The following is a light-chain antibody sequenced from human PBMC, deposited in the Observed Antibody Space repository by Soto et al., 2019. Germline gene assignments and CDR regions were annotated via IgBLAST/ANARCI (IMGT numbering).Light chain of an antibody. J-gene: IGKJ1*01. CDR2: GAS. Sequence: EIVMTQSPATLSVSPGERDTLSCRASQSVSSNLAWYQQKPGQAPRLLIYGASTRATGIPARFSGSGSGTEFTLTISSLQSEDFAVYYCQQYNNWPRTFGQGPKVDIK. CDR1: QSVSSN. CDR3: QQYNNWPRT. V-gene: IGKV3-15*01.